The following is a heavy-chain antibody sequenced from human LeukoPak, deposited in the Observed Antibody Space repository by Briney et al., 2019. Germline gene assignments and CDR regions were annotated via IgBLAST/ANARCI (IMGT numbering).Heavy chain of an antibody. CDR3: AGHTGGTTNDL. V-gene: IGHV4-59*08. Sequence: SETLSLTCTVSGGSISSYYWSWIRQPPGKGLEWIGYAHYSGSTNYNRSLKGRVTLSVDTSKDQFSLKLTSVTAADTAVYYCAGHTGGTTNDLWGRGTLVTVSS. J-gene: IGHJ2*01. CDR1: GGSISSYY. CDR2: AHYSGST. D-gene: IGHD1-7*01.